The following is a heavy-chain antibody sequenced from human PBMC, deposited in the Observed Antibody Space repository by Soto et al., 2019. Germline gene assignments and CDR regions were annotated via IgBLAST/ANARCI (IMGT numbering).Heavy chain of an antibody. V-gene: IGHV4-59*01. CDR2: IYYTGST. J-gene: IGHJ4*02. CDR3: AGAPNWAYFDF. D-gene: IGHD7-27*01. Sequence: SETLSLTCTVSSGSISTYYWSWIRQPPGKGLEWIGYIYYTGSTNYNPSLKTRVAISMDTSKNQFSLNLSSVTAADTAVYYCAGAPNWAYFDFWGPGTLVTVSS. CDR1: SGSISTYY.